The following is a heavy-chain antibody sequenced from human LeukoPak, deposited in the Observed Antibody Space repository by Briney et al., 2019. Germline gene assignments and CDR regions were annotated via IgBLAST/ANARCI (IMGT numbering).Heavy chain of an antibody. CDR2: IISIFGTA. V-gene: IGHV1-69*13. CDR3: ARDLQQLVSNAFDI. J-gene: IGHJ3*02. D-gene: IGHD6-13*01. CDR1: GGTFSSYA. Sequence: ASVKVSCKASGGTFSSYAISWVRQAPGQGLEWMGGIISIFGTANYAQKFQGRVTITADESTSTAYMELSSLRSEDTAVYYCARDLQQLVSNAFDIWGQGTMVTVSS.